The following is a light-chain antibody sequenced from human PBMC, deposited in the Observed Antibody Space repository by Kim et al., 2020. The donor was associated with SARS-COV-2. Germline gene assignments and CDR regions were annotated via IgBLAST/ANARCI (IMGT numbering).Light chain of an antibody. J-gene: IGLJ3*02. V-gene: IGLV3-25*03. CDR3: QSADSSDTFWV. Sequence: PRQTSRITCSGDALPNPYVYWFQQKPGPAPVVVIYEDTERPSGIPERFSGSTSGTTVTLTISGVQAEDEADYYCQSADSSDTFWVFGGGTKLTVL. CDR2: EDT. CDR1: ALPNPY.